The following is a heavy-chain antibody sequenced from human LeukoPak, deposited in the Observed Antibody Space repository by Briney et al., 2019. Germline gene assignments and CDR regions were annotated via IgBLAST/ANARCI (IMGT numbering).Heavy chain of an antibody. D-gene: IGHD1-26*01. V-gene: IGHV1-8*01. CDR3: ARSGSYQSTFDP. CDR1: GYTFTSYD. J-gene: IGHJ5*02. CDR2: MNPNSGNT. Sequence: ASVKVSCKASGYTFTSYDINWVREATGQGLEWMGWMNPNSGNTGYAQKFQGRVTMTRNTSISTAYMELSSLRSEDTAVYYCARSGSYQSTFDPWGQGTLVTVSS.